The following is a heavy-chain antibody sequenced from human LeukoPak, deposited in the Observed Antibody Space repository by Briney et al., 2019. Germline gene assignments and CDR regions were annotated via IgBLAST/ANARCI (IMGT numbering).Heavy chain of an antibody. J-gene: IGHJ5*02. Sequence: GGSLRLSCAASGFTFSSYAMHWVRQAPGKGLEYVSAISSNGGSTYYANSVKGRFTISRDNSKNTLYLQMGSLRAEDMAVYYCARGALWFGELLSGWFDPWGQGTLVTVSS. D-gene: IGHD3-10*01. CDR3: ARGALWFGELLSGWFDP. CDR2: ISSNGGST. CDR1: GFTFSSYA. V-gene: IGHV3-64*01.